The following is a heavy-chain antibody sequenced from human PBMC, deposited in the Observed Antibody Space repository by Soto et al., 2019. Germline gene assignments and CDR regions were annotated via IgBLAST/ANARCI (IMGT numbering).Heavy chain of an antibody. V-gene: IGHV3-30-3*01. D-gene: IGHD3-3*01. J-gene: IGHJ5*02. CDR3: ARDPTIFGVVVNWFDP. Sequence: GGSLRLSCAASGFTFSSYAMHWVRQAPGKGLEWVAVISYDGSNKYYADSVKGRFTISRDNSKNTLYLQMNSLRAEDTAVYYCARDPTIFGVVVNWFDPWGQGTLVTVSS. CDR2: ISYDGSNK. CDR1: GFTFSSYA.